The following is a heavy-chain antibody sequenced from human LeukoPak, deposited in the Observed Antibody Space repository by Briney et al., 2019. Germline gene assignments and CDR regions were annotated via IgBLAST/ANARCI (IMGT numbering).Heavy chain of an antibody. Sequence: PGGSLRLSCAASGSTFRNNGMQWVRQAPGKGLEWVAFITSDGSNKDYANSVKGRFSIFRDNSKNTLYLQMNSLKTEDTAVYYCAKEPQGDWGQGTLVTVSS. V-gene: IGHV3-30*02. CDR3: AKEPQGD. CDR1: GSTFRNNG. J-gene: IGHJ4*02. CDR2: ITSDGSNK.